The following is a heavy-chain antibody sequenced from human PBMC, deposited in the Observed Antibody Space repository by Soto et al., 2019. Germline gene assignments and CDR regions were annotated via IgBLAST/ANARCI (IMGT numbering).Heavy chain of an antibody. CDR1: GYTFTDYH. V-gene: IGHV1-2*02. D-gene: IGHD1-1*01. J-gene: IGHJ4*02. CDR3: ARGGTTSLDY. Sequence: ASVKVSCKTSGYTFTDYHMHWGRHDPGQGLEWMGWINPNSGGPISAQKFQGRVTMTRDTSISTAYLELSRLRSDDTAVYYCARGGTTSLDYWGQGTQVTVSS. CDR2: INPNSGGP.